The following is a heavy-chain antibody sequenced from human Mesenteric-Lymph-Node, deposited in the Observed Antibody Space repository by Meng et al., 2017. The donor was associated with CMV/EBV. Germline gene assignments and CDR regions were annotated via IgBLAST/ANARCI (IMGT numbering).Heavy chain of an antibody. CDR3: ARHSALLVTNFGY. Sequence: QLQLQESGPGLVKPSETLSLTCTVSGGSISSSSYYWGWIRQPPGKGLEWIGYIYYSGSTYYYNPSLKTRVTISVDTSKNQFSLKLSSVTAADTAVYYCARHSALLVTNFGYWGQGTLVTVSS. J-gene: IGHJ4*02. V-gene: IGHV4-39*01. CDR1: GGSISSSSYY. CDR2: IYYSGSTY. D-gene: IGHD5-18*01.